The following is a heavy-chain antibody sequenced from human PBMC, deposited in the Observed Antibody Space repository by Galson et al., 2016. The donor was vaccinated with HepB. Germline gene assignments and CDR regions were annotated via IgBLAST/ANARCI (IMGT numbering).Heavy chain of an antibody. D-gene: IGHD2/OR15-2a*01. J-gene: IGHJ4*02. CDR3: ARDRAPWDGQNTGSFDY. CDR1: GDSVSSIDAA. CDR2: TYYRSKWYY. Sequence: CAISGDSVSSIDAAWNWIRQSPTGGLEWLGRTYYRSKWYYDYAVSVKSRMTINADTSKNQLSLQLNSVTPEDTAVYYCARDRAPWDGQNTGSFDYWGQGTLVTVSS. V-gene: IGHV6-1*01.